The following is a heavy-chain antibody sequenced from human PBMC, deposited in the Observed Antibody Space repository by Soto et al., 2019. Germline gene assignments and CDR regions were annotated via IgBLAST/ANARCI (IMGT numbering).Heavy chain of an antibody. Sequence: QVQLQESGPGLVKPSGTLSLTCAVSGGSMRSNKRWSWVRQPPGKGLEWIGEIFHSGSTNYNPSLKTRVTISVDKSKNQFSLKLSSVTAADTAVYYCARVYSGSYSDSWGQGTLVTVSS. CDR1: GGSMRSNKR. J-gene: IGHJ4*02. D-gene: IGHD1-26*01. CDR3: ARVYSGSYSDS. CDR2: IFHSGST. V-gene: IGHV4-4*02.